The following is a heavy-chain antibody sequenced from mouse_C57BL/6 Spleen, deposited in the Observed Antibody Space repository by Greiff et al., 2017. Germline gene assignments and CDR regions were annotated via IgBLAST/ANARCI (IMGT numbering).Heavy chain of an antibody. CDR3: ARRGYELYFDY. CDR1: GYTFTSYW. CDR2: IDPSDSYT. Sequence: VQLQQPGAELVMPGASVKLSCKASGYTFTSYWMHWVKQRPGQGLEWIGEIDPSDSYTNYNQKFKGKSTLTVDKSSSTAYMQLSSLTSEDSAVYYCARRGYELYFDYWGQGTTLTVSS. V-gene: IGHV1-69*01. D-gene: IGHD2-3*01. J-gene: IGHJ2*01.